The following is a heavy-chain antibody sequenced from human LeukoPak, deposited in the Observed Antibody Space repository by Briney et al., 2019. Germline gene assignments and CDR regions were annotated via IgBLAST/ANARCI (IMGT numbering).Heavy chain of an antibody. V-gene: IGHV4-59*08. CDR2: IYYSGST. CDR1: GGSISSYY. D-gene: IGHD1-20*01. J-gene: IGHJ4*02. CDR3: ARAGLTGPSGY. Sequence: SETLSLTCTVSGGSISSYYWSWIRQPPGKGLEWIGYIYYSGSTYYNPSLKSRVTISVDTSKNQFSLKLSSVTAADTAVYYCARAGLTGPSGYWGQGTLVTVSS.